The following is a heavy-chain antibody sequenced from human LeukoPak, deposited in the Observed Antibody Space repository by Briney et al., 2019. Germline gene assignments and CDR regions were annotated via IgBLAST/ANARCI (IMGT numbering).Heavy chain of an antibody. J-gene: IGHJ4*02. CDR3: XXXXXXFGVISEYLFDY. Sequence: GGSLRLSCAASEFTFSSYWMSWVRQAPGKGLEWVANIKSDGGEKNYVDSVKGRFTISRDNTKNSLYLQMNSLRAEDTAVYYXXXXXXXFGVISEYLFDYWGQGILVTVSS. CDR2: IKSDGGEK. CDR1: EFTFSSYW. V-gene: IGHV3-7*01. D-gene: IGHD3-3*01.